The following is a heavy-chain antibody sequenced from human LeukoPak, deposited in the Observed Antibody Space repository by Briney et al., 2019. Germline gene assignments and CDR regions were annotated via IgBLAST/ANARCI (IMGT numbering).Heavy chain of an antibody. D-gene: IGHD2/OR15-2a*01. Sequence: PGGSLRLSCAASGFTFSSYSMNWVRKAQGKGLERVSSISSSSRYVYYAGSVKGRFTISRDDAKNSLYLQMNSLRAEVTAVYDSWNSLMGPPTAHCRHWGQGSVDTVSS. CDR3: WNSLMGPPTAHCRH. V-gene: IGHV3-21*03. J-gene: IGHJ1*01. CDR1: GFTFSSYS. CDR2: ISSSSRYV.